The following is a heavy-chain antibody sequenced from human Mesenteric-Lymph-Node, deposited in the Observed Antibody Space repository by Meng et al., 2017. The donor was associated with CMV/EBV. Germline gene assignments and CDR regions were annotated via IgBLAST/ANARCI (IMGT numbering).Heavy chain of an antibody. V-gene: IGHV3-48*04. Sequence: LSLTCAASGFTFSSYSMNWVRQAPGKGLEWVSYISSSSSTIYYADSVKGRFTISRDNAKNSLYLQMNSLRAEDTAVYYCASVGYYYGMDVWGQGTTVTVSS. D-gene: IGHD2-2*01. J-gene: IGHJ6*02. CDR2: ISSSSSTI. CDR1: GFTFSSYS. CDR3: ASVGYYYGMDV.